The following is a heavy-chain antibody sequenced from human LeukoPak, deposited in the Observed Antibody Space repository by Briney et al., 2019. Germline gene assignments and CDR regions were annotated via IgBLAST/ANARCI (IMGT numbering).Heavy chain of an antibody. V-gene: IGHV1-2*02. J-gene: IGHJ4*02. Sequence: ASVKVSCKASGYTFTGYYMHWVRQAPGQGPEWMGWINPNSGGTNYAQKFQGRVTMTRDTSISTAYMELSRLRSDDTAVYYCARGSRDGYNSHFDYWAREPWSPSPQ. CDR3: ARGSRDGYNSHFDY. D-gene: IGHD5-24*01. CDR2: INPNSGGT. CDR1: GYTFTGYY.